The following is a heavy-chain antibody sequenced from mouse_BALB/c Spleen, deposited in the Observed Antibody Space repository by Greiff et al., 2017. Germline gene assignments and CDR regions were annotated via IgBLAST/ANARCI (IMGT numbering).Heavy chain of an antibody. CDR2: ISSGSSTI. Sequence: EVQVVESGGGLVQPGGSRKLSCAASGFTFSSFGMHWVRQAPEKGLEWVAYISSGSSTIYYADTVKGRFTISRDNPKNTLFLQMTSLRSEDTAMYYCARSPHYYGSSYGYWYFDVWGAGTTVTVSS. CDR1: GFTFSSFG. J-gene: IGHJ1*01. CDR3: ARSPHYYGSSYGYWYFDV. D-gene: IGHD1-1*01. V-gene: IGHV5-17*02.